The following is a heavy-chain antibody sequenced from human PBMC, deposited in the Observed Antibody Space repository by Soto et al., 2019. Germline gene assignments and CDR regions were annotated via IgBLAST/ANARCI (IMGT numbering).Heavy chain of an antibody. D-gene: IGHD3-9*01. J-gene: IGHJ4*02. CDR3: ARDRGYDILTGYFDY. CDR2: IYYSGST. Sequence: QVQLQESGPGLVKPSETLSLTCTVSGGSISSYYWSWIRQPPGKGLEWIGYIYYSGSTNYNPSLKGRVTISVDTSKNQFSLKVSAVTAADTAIYYCARDRGYDILTGYFDYWGQGTLVTVSS. V-gene: IGHV4-59*01. CDR1: GGSISSYY.